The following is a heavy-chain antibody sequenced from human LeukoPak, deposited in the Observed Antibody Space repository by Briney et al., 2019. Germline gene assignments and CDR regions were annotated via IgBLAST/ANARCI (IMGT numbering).Heavy chain of an antibody. CDR2: IKQDGSEK. CDR3: ARGKQWLAREPHLWFDP. Sequence: GGSLRLSCAASGFTFSSYWMSWVRQAPGKGLEWVANIKQDGSEKYYVDSVKGRFTISRDNAKNSLYLQMNSLGAEDTAVYYCARGKQWLAREPHLWFDPWGQGTLVTVSS. V-gene: IGHV3-7*01. J-gene: IGHJ5*02. D-gene: IGHD6-19*01. CDR1: GFTFSSYW.